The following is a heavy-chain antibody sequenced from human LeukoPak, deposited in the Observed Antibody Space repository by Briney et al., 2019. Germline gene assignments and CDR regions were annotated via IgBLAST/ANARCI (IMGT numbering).Heavy chain of an antibody. D-gene: IGHD1-1*01. Sequence: SETLSLTCAVYGGSFSNYYWTWIRQTPGRGLEWIGEISHTGDIINYHPSLKGRVTISVDSSKKQFSLRVTSLSAADTGVYFCARVPDITARPCDTWGPGTLVTVSS. CDR3: ARVPDITARPCDT. V-gene: IGHV4-34*01. CDR1: GGSFSNYY. J-gene: IGHJ5*02. CDR2: ISHTGDII.